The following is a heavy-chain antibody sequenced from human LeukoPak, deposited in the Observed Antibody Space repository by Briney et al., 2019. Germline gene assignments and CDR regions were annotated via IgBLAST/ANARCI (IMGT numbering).Heavy chain of an antibody. Sequence: GRSLRLSCAASGFTFSSYGMHWVRQAPGKGLEWVAVTWYDGSNKYYADSVKGRFTISRDNSKNTLYLQMNSLRAEDTAVYYCARDRTDGSGRIFDPWGQGTLVTVSS. CDR2: TWYDGSNK. J-gene: IGHJ5*02. D-gene: IGHD3-10*01. CDR3: ARDRTDGSGRIFDP. CDR1: GFTFSSYG. V-gene: IGHV3-33*01.